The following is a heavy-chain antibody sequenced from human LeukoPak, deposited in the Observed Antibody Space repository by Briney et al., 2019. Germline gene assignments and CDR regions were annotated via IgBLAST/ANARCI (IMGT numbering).Heavy chain of an antibody. Sequence: SGGSLRLSCAASGFPFSSYWMSWVRQAPGRGLEWVANIKQDGSEKYYVDSVKGRFTISRDNAKNSLYLQMNSLRAEDTAVYYCARVYYYGSEPPAYWGQGTLVTVSS. D-gene: IGHD3-10*01. V-gene: IGHV3-7*01. CDR2: IKQDGSEK. J-gene: IGHJ4*02. CDR3: ARVYYYGSEPPAY. CDR1: GFPFSSYW.